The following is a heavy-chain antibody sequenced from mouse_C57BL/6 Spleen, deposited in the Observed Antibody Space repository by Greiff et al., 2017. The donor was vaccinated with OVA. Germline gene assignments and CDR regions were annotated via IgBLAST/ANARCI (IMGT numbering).Heavy chain of an antibody. D-gene: IGHD1-1*01. V-gene: IGHV1-80*01. CDR1: GYAFSSYW. CDR2: IYPGDGDT. Sequence: VKLQQSGAELVKPGASVKISCKASGYAFSSYWMNWVKQRPGKGLEWIGQIYPGDGDTNYNGKFKGKATLTADKSSSTAYMQLSSLTSEDSAVYFCARSYGSSYLFAYWGQGTLVTVSA. CDR3: ARSYGSSYLFAY. J-gene: IGHJ3*01.